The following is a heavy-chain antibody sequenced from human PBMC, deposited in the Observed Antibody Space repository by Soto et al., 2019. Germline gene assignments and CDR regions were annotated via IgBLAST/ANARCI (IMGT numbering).Heavy chain of an antibody. CDR3: ARRYCSDSYCSYFDY. Sequence: SETLSVTCVFYVGSVSGYFWSWIRQPPGKGLEWIGEINHSGTTSYSPSLDSRVTTSVDTSKNQFSLSLSSVTAADTAIYYCARRYCSDSYCSYFDYWGRGTLVTVSS. CDR1: VGSVSGYF. D-gene: IGHD2-15*01. CDR2: INHSGTT. V-gene: IGHV4-34*01. J-gene: IGHJ4*02.